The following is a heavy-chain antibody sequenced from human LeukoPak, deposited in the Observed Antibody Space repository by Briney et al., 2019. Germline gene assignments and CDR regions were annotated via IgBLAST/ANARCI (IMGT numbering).Heavy chain of an antibody. CDR1: GFTFSSYS. D-gene: IGHD3-10*01. CDR2: ISSSSSYI. J-gene: IGHJ6*02. V-gene: IGHV3-21*01. CDR3: ARDVIPAHNYGSGMDV. Sequence: GGSLRLSCAASGFTFSSYSMNWVRQAPGKGLEWVSSISSSSSYIYYADSVKGRFTISRDNAKNSLYLQMNSLRAEDTAVYYCARDVIPAHNYGSGMDVWGQGTTVTVSS.